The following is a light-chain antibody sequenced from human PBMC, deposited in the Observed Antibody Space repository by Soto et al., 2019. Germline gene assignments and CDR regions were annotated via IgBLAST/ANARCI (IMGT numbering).Light chain of an antibody. CDR1: SSDFGGYNY. CDR3: SSYTSSSTPYV. Sequence: QSALTQPASVSGSPGLSITISCTGTSSDFGGYNYVSWYQQHPVKAPKLMIYDVTNRPSGVSDRFSGSKSGNTASLTISGLQAEDEADYYCSSYTSSSTPYVFGTGTKVTVL. CDR2: DVT. J-gene: IGLJ1*01. V-gene: IGLV2-14*01.